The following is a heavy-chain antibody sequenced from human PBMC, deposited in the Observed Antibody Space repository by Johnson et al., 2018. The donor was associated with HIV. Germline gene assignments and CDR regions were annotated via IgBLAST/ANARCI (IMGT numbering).Heavy chain of an antibody. Sequence: VQLVESGGGLVQPGGSLRLSCAASGFTFSSYAMSWVRQAPGKGLEWVSGIGISGNTNYPGSVKGRFTISRENVKNFVYLQINSMRSEDTAFYSCARDRYSGSFTLGAFDIWGQVTVVTVSS. CDR1: GFTFSSYA. D-gene: IGHD1-26*01. CDR2: IGISGNT. J-gene: IGHJ3*02. CDR3: ARDRYSGSFTLGAFDI. V-gene: IGHV3-13*01.